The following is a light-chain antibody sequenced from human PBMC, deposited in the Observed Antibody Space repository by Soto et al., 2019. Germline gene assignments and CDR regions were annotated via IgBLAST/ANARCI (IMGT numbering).Light chain of an antibody. CDR1: QGIGRY. CDR2: AAS. Sequence: DIQLTQSPSFLSASVGDRVTITCRASQGIGRYLAWYQQKPGKAPKHLIYAASTLPRGVPSRFNRRESGTEFCLAIRSLQGGDVARYDYQQLSNYCEITFGPGTNVDSK. CDR3: QQLSNYCEIT. J-gene: IGKJ3*01. V-gene: IGKV1-9*01.